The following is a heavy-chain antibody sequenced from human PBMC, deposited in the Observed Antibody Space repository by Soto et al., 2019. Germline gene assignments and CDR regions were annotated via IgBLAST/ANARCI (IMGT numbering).Heavy chain of an antibody. CDR2: INWNGGST. D-gene: IGHD6-13*01. CDR1: GFTFDDYG. Sequence: EVQLVESGGGVVRPGGSLRLSCAASGFTFDDYGMSWVRQAPGKGLEWVSGINWNGGSTGYADSVKGRFTISRDQAKNSLYLEKNSFRGEGTAFLFCARKWQAAACSFYFVHRLDVWGQGTTVTVSS. V-gene: IGHV3-20*04. J-gene: IGHJ6*02. CDR3: ARKWQAAACSFYFVHRLDV.